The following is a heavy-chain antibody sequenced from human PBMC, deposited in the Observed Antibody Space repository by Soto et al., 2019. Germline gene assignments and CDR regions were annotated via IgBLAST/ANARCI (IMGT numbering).Heavy chain of an antibody. V-gene: IGHV4-39*01. CDR2: IYYSGST. J-gene: IGHJ4*02. Sequence: SETLSLTCTVSGGSISSSSYYWGWIRQPPGKGLEWIGSIYYSGSTYYNPSLKSRVTISVDTSKNQFSLKLSSVTAADTAVYYCARHRESYSGYYFDYWGQGTLVTVSS. CDR3: ARHRESYSGYYFDY. CDR1: GGSISSSSYY. D-gene: IGHD1-26*01.